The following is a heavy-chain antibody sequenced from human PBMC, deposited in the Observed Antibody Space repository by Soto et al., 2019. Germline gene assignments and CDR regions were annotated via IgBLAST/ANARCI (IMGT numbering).Heavy chain of an antibody. CDR1: GGSISSYY. CDR2: IYYSGST. CDR3: ARAAANINYYYYYMDV. Sequence: SETLSLTCTVSGGSISSYYWSWIRQPPGKGLEWIGYIYYSGSTNYNPSLKSRVTISVDTSKNQFSLKLSSVTAADTAVYYCARAAANINYYYYYMDVWGKGTTVTVSS. V-gene: IGHV4-59*01. J-gene: IGHJ6*03.